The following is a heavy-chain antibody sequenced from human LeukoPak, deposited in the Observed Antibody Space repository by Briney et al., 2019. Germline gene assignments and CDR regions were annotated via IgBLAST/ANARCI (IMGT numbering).Heavy chain of an antibody. J-gene: IGHJ4*02. CDR2: INTDGSST. V-gene: IGHV3-74*01. CDR3: AKDSRESGNYPEFDY. Sequence: PGGSLRLSCTASGFTFTTYWMHWVRQAPGKGLVWVSRINTDGSSTNYADSVRGRFTISRDNAKNTLYLQMNSLRAEDTALYYCAKDSRESGNYPEFDYWGQGTLVTVSS. CDR1: GFTFTTYW. D-gene: IGHD1-26*01.